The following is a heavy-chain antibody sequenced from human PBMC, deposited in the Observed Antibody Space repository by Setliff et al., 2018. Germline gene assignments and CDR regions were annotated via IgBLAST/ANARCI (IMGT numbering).Heavy chain of an antibody. CDR3: ARNRPGNYLDY. V-gene: IGHV5-51*01. Sequence: GESLKISCKGSGYSFAIYWIGWVRQMPGKGLEWMGIINPADSNARYSPSFQGQVTISADKAISTAYLQWSSLKASDTAIYYCARNRPGNYLDYWGQGTLVTVSS. CDR2: INPADSNA. CDR1: GYSFAIYW. J-gene: IGHJ4*02.